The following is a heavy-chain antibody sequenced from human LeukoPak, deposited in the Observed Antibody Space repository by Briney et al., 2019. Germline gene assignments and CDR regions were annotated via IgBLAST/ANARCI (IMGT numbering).Heavy chain of an antibody. CDR2: LYTSGSM. Sequence: SSETMSLTCTVSGGSISSGSYDWYWIRQPAGKGLEWIGHLYTSGSMSYNPSLKSRVTISVDTSKNQFSLKLTSVTAADTAVYYCARAYYYYMDVWGKGTTVSVSS. CDR3: ARAYYYYMDV. J-gene: IGHJ6*03. V-gene: IGHV4-61*09. CDR1: GGSISSGSYD.